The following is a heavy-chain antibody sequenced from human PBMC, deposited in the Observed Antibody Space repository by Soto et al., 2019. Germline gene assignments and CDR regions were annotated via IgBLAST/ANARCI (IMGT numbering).Heavy chain of an antibody. D-gene: IGHD1-26*01. CDR3: ARXRLVGATNRDRYFDY. V-gene: IGHV3-74*01. Sequence: SHCRHRISKAPGTGLVWVSRVNTDGSITHYADSVKGRFTISRDNAKNTLYLQMNSLRAEDTAVYYCARXRLVGATNRDRYFDYWGQGTLVTVSS. J-gene: IGHJ4*02. CDR1: SHC. CDR2: VNTDGSIT.